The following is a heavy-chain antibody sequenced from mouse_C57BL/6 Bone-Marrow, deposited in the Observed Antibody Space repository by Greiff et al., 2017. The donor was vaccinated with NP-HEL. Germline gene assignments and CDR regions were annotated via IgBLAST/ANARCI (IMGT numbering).Heavy chain of an antibody. Sequence: LVKPGASVKMSCKASGYTFTDYYMNWVKQSHGKSLEWIGVINPYNGGTSYNQKFKGKATLTVDKSSSTAYMELNSLTSEDSAVYYCARGDYGSRNYAMDYWGQGTSVTVSS. CDR1: GYTFTDYY. V-gene: IGHV1-19*01. D-gene: IGHD1-1*01. CDR2: INPYNGGT. CDR3: ARGDYGSRNYAMDY. J-gene: IGHJ4*01.